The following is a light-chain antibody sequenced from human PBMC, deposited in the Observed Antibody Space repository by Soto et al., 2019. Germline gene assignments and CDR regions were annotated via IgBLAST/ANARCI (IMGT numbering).Light chain of an antibody. CDR2: AAS. CDR3: QQLNSYAFT. J-gene: IGKJ3*01. V-gene: IGKV1-9*01. CDR1: QGISSY. Sequence: DIQLTQSPSFLSASVGDRVTITCRASQGISSYLAWYQQKPGKAPKLLIYAASTLQSGVPSRFSGSGSGTEFTLTISSLQPEDFETDYCQQLNSYAFTFGPGTKVDI.